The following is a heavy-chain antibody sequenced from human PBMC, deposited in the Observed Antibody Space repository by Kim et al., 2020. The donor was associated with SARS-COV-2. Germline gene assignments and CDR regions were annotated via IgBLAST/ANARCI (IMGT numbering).Heavy chain of an antibody. CDR3: AKEASSGYYRTADY. Sequence: YAESVKGRFTISGDNSQNTLYLQMDSLRAEDTAVYYCAKEASSGYYRTADYWGQGTLVTVSS. D-gene: IGHD3-22*01. V-gene: IGHV3-30*02. J-gene: IGHJ4*02.